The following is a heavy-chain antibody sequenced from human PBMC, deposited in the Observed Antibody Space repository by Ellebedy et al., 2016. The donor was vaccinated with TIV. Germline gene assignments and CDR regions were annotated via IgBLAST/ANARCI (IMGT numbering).Heavy chain of an antibody. V-gene: IGHV3-30-3*01. Sequence: GESLKISCAASGFSFNSYAMSWVRQAPGKGLEWVAVISYDGSNKYYADSVKGRFTISRDNSKNTLYLQMNSLRAEDTAVYYCAREIAVAGGGYWGQGTLVTVSS. CDR3: AREIAVAGGGY. CDR2: ISYDGSNK. CDR1: GFSFNSYA. J-gene: IGHJ4*02. D-gene: IGHD6-19*01.